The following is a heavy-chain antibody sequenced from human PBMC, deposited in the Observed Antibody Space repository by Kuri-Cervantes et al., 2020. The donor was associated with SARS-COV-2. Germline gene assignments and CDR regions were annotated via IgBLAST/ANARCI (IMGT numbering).Heavy chain of an antibody. Sequence: GESLKISCAASGFTFSSYSMNWVRQAPGKGLEWVSSISSSSSYIYYADSVKGRFTISRDNAKNSLYLQMNSLRAEDTAVYYCVRVSMEWLLYANYYYYYMDVWGRGTTVTVSS. CDR1: GFTFSSYS. V-gene: IGHV3-21*01. D-gene: IGHD3-3*01. J-gene: IGHJ6*03. CDR3: VRVSMEWLLYANYYYYYMDV. CDR2: ISSSSSYI.